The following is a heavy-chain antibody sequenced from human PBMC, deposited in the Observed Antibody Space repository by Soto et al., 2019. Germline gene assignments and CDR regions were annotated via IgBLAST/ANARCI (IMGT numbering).Heavy chain of an antibody. J-gene: IGHJ6*02. V-gene: IGHV1-18*04. D-gene: IGHD5-12*01. CDR3: ARDPGYSGYDWGLGSYYGMDV. CDR2: ISAYNGNT. Sequence: ASVKVSCKASGYTFTSYGISWVRQAPGQGLEWMGWISAYNGNTNYAQKLQGRVTMTTDTSTSTAYMELRSLRSDDTAVYYCARDPGYSGYDWGLGSYYGMDVWGQGTTVTVSS. CDR1: GYTFTSYG.